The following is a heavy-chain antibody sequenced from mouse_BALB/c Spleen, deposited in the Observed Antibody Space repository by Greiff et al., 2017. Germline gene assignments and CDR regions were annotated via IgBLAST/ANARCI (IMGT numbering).Heavy chain of an antibody. J-gene: IGHJ4*01. V-gene: IGHV1-4*02. CDR1: GYTFTSYT. CDR3: AWNNAMDY. Sequence: QVQLQQSAAELARPGASVKMSCKAPGYTFTSYTMHWVKQRPGQGLEWIGYINPSSGYTEYNQKFKDKTTLTADKSSSTAYMQLSSLTSEDSAVYYCAWNNAMDYGGQGTSVTVSS. CDR2: INPSSGYT.